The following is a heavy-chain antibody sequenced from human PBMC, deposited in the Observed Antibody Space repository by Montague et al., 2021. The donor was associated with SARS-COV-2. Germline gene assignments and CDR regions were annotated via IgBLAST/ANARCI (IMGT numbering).Heavy chain of an antibody. V-gene: IGHV3-21*01. Sequence: SLRLSCAASGFTFSRYSMNWVRQAPGKWLEWVSSISSSSSYIYFAVSVQVRFTISRANAKNSLYLQMISLRAEDTAVYYCARGISITMVPGATSDYWGQGTLVTVSS. J-gene: IGHJ4*02. CDR3: ARGISITMVPGATSDY. D-gene: IGHD3-10*01. CDR1: GFTFSRYS. CDR2: ISSSSSYI.